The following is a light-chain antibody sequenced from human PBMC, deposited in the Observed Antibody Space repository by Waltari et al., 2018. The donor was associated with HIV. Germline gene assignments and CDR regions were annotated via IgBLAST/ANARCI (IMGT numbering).Light chain of an antibody. CDR1: SNHAGGSNY. CDR2: DVS. CDR3: ESYTSTSVWV. J-gene: IGLJ3*02. Sequence: ALTQPASVPGSPGQSITLSLTGSSNHAGGSNYVSWYQQHPGKAPRLMIYDVSTRPSGVSDRFSGSKSGDTASLTISGLQPEDEADYYCESYTSTSVWVFGGGTRLTVL. V-gene: IGLV2-14*03.